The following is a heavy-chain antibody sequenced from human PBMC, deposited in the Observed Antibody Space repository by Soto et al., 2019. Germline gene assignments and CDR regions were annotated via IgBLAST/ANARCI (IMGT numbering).Heavy chain of an antibody. J-gene: IGHJ4*02. V-gene: IGHV5-51*01. D-gene: IGHD3-22*01. CDR2: IYPGGSDT. CDR1: GYTFTNHW. CDR3: ASKEYKYVSSGYFY. Sequence: PGESLKISCKTSGYTFTNHWIGWVRQMAGKGLEWMGIIYPGGSDTRYSPSFQGQVTISADTSISTAYLQWSSLKTSDTAMYYCASKEYKYVSSGYFYWGQGTQVTVSS.